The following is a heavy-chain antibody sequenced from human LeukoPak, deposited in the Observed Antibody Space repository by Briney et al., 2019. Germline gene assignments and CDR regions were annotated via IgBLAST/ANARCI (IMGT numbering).Heavy chain of an antibody. CDR2: INPSGGST. Sequence: ASVKVSCKASGYTFTSYYMHWVRQAPGQGLEWMGIINPSGGSTSYAQKFQGRVTMTRDTSTSTVYMELSSLRSEDTAVYYCAREDYYGSGSYYPSRYYYYYMDVWGKGTTVTISS. CDR1: GYTFTSYY. CDR3: AREDYYGSGSYYPSRYYYYYMDV. J-gene: IGHJ6*03. V-gene: IGHV1-46*01. D-gene: IGHD3-10*01.